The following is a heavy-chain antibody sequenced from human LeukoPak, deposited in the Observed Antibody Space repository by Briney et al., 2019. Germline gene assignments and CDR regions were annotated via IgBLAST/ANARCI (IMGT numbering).Heavy chain of an antibody. J-gene: IGHJ4*02. V-gene: IGHV4-4*02. D-gene: IGHD3-10*01. CDR2: THHSGST. CDR3: VRHGDCYFDY. Sequence: KPSETLSLTRAVSGGSISSINWWSWVRQPPGKGLEWIGETHHSGSTNYNPSLKGRVTVSADKSKNRVSLKLYSVTAADTAVYYCVRHGDCYFDYWGQGALVTVSS. CDR1: GGSISSINW.